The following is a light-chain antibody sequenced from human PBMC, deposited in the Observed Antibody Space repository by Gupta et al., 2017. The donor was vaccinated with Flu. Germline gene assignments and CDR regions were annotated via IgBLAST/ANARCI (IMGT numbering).Light chain of an antibody. CDR3: QQCNNWHL. Sequence: QSPATLSVSPGERVTLSCRASQSVSNLDWYQQKPGQAPRLLIYRTSTRVVGVTDRFNGSGSGTEFTLTSSSRQSEDFAVYYGQQCNNWHLFGQGTKLEIK. CDR2: RTS. V-gene: IGKV3-15*01. J-gene: IGKJ2*01. CDR1: QSVSN.